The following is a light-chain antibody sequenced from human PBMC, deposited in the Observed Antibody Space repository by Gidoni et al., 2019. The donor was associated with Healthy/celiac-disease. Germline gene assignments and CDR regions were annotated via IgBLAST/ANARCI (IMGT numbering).Light chain of an antibody. CDR3: QQYNNWPPVT. V-gene: IGKV3-15*01. Sequence: EIVMTQSPATLSVSPGERATHSCRASQSVNSNLAWYQQKPGQAPRLLIYGASTRATGIPARFSGSVSGTEFTLTISSLQSEDFAVYYCQQYNNWPPVTFGQGTRLEIK. J-gene: IGKJ5*01. CDR2: GAS. CDR1: QSVNSN.